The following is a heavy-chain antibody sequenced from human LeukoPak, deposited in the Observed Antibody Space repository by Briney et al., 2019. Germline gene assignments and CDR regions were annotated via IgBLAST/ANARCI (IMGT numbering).Heavy chain of an antibody. J-gene: IGHJ4*02. CDR1: GFTFSSYA. V-gene: IGHV3-23*01. Sequence: RPGGSLRLSCAASGFTFSSYAMSWVRQAPGKGLEWVSAISGSGGSTYYADSVKGRFTISRDNSKNTLSLQMNSLRAEDTAIYYCAKRNHQYCSGGSCYSGFDYWGQGTLVIVSS. D-gene: IGHD2-15*01. CDR2: ISGSGGST. CDR3: AKRNHQYCSGGSCYSGFDY.